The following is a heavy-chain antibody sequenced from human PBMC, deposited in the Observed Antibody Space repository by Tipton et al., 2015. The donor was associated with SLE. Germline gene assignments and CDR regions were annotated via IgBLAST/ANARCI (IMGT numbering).Heavy chain of an antibody. CDR1: GDSISGYY. Sequence: TLSLTCTVSGDSISGYYWSWIRQPPGKGLEWLGNIHYSGSTSHNPSLKTRFTISVDTSKNQFSLKLNSVTAGDTAVYYCARGLLTWRGAIVGVGVGGQGTRVNVSS. CDR2: IHYSGST. V-gene: IGHV4-59*08. CDR3: ARGLLTWRGAIVGVGV. J-gene: IGHJ6*02. D-gene: IGHD2-21*02.